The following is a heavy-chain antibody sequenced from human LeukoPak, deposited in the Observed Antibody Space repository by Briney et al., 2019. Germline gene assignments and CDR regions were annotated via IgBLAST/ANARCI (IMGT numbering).Heavy chain of an antibody. D-gene: IGHD2-2*02. CDR1: GFSLSSYW. J-gene: IGHJ6*03. V-gene: IGHV3-7*01. Sequence: GVLRLSCAASGFSLSSYWMSWVRLAPGKGLDWVADIEEDGSEKYYVDSVKGRFTISRDNAKNSLSLQMNSLRPEDTALYYCVRLRCSSTNCHTLYYYYMDVWGKGTTVAVSS. CDR2: IEEDGSEK. CDR3: VRLRCSSTNCHTLYYYYMDV.